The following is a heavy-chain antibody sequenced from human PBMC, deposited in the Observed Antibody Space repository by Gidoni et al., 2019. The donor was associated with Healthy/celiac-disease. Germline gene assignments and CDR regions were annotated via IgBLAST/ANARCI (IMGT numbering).Heavy chain of an antibody. Sequence: QVQLQQWGAGLLKPSETLSLTCAVYGGSFSGYYWSWIRPPPGKGLEWIGEINHSGSTNYNPSLKSRVTISVDTSKNQFSLKLSSVTAADTAVYYCARGRSCGLHGWYYYGSGSSCQYYFDYWGQGTLVTVSS. V-gene: IGHV4-34*01. CDR1: GGSFSGYY. CDR2: INHSGST. D-gene: IGHD3-10*01. J-gene: IGHJ4*02. CDR3: ARGRSCGLHGWYYYGSGSSCQYYFDY.